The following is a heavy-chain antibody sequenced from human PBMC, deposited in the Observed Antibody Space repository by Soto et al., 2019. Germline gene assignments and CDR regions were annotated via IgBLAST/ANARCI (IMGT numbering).Heavy chain of an antibody. V-gene: IGHV3-7*01. CDR3: ATASSGRDGSDI. D-gene: IGHD6-19*01. Sequence: EVRLVESGGGLVQPGGSLRLSCAASGFTFSGYWMSWVRQAPGVGLEWVANIIQDGSEKNYVDSVKGRFTISRANAKNSLYLEMDSLRPEDTSIYCCATASSGRDGSDIWGRGTVVDVAS. J-gene: IGHJ3*02. CDR1: GFTFSGYW. CDR2: IIQDGSEK.